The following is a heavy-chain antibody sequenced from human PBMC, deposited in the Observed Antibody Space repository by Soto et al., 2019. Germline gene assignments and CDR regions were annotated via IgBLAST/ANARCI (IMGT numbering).Heavy chain of an antibody. CDR2: ISYDGSNK. CDR3: ARDPMGRYYGSGSYYIDY. V-gene: IGHV3-30-3*01. D-gene: IGHD3-10*01. J-gene: IGHJ4*02. CDR1: GFTFSSYA. Sequence: QVQLVESGGGVVQPGRSLRLSCAASGFTFSSYAMHWVRQAPGKGLEWVAVISYDGSNKYYADSVKGRFTISRDNSKNTLYLQMNSLRVEDTAVYYCARDPMGRYYGSGSYYIDYWGQGTLVTVSS.